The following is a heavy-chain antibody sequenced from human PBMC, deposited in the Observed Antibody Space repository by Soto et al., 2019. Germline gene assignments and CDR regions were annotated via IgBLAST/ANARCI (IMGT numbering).Heavy chain of an antibody. Sequence: SVKVSCKASGGTFSSYTISWVRQAPGQGLEWMGRIIPILGIANYAQKFQGRVTITADKSTSTAYMELSSLRSEDTAVYYCARDFLDSSGYYRGFDYWGQGTLVTVSS. V-gene: IGHV1-69*04. CDR1: GGTFSSYT. J-gene: IGHJ4*02. CDR2: IIPILGIA. CDR3: ARDFLDSSGYYRGFDY. D-gene: IGHD3-22*01.